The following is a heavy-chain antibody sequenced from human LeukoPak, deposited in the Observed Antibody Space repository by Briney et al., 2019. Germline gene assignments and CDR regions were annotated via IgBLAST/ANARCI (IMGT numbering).Heavy chain of an antibody. V-gene: IGHV3-21*01. CDR3: ARATVDPRQFDY. Sequence: TGGSLRLSCAASGFTFSSYSMNWVRQAPGKGLEWLSSISGTTTYIFYADSVKGRFTISRDNTKNSLYLQMNSLRVEDTAVYYCARATVDPRQFDYWGQGTLVTVSS. CDR1: GFTFSSYS. J-gene: IGHJ4*02. D-gene: IGHD4-11*01. CDR2: ISGTTTYI.